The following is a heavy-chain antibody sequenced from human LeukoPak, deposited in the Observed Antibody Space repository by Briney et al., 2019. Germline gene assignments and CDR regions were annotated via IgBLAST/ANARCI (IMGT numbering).Heavy chain of an antibody. CDR1: GFTFSNAW. J-gene: IGHJ5*02. V-gene: IGHV3-15*01. CDR3: TTDRSSIAAPGWFDP. CDR2: MQSKTDGGTT. Sequence: GGCLRLSCAASGFTFSNAWMSWVRQAPGKGLEWVGRMQSKTDGGTTDYAAPVKGRFTISRDDSKNTLYLQMNSLKTEDTAMYYCTTDRSSIAAPGWFDPWGQGTLVTVS. D-gene: IGHD6-6*01.